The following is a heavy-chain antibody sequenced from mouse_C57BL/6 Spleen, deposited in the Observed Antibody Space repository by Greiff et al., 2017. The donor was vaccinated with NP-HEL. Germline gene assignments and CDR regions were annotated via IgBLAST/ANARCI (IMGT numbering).Heavy chain of an antibody. Sequence: EVQLQESGGGLVQPGGSLSLSCAASGFTFTDYYMSWVRQPPGKALEWLGFIRNKANGYTTEYSASVKGRFTISRDNSQSILYLQMNALRAEDSATYYCARPRAYYSNYDYAMDYWGQGTSVTVSS. J-gene: IGHJ4*01. V-gene: IGHV7-3*01. CDR1: GFTFTDYY. CDR3: ARPRAYYSNYDYAMDY. CDR2: IRNKANGYTT. D-gene: IGHD2-5*01.